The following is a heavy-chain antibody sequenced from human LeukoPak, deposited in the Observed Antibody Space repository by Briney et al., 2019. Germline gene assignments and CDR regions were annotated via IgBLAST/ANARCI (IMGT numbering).Heavy chain of an antibody. CDR3: AKDEATSGGGLAS. J-gene: IGHJ1*01. CDR1: GFSVSSNF. CDR2: MYTGGTT. Sequence: GGSLRLSCAASGFSVSSNFMSWVRQAPGKGLEWVSAMYTGGTTYYADSVSGRFTIFRDNAKNTLYLQMNSLRPEDTAVYYCAKDEATSGGGLASWGQGTLVIVSS. V-gene: IGHV3-53*01. D-gene: IGHD3-16*01.